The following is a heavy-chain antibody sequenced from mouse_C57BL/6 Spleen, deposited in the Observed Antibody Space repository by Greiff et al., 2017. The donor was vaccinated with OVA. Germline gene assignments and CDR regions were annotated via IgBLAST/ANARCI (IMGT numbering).Heavy chain of an antibody. D-gene: IGHD2-2*01. J-gene: IGHJ3*01. CDR3: ARLLYYGYDAWFAY. CDR2: FYPGSGSI. V-gene: IGHV1-62-2*01. Sequence: VHLVESGAELVKPGASVKLSCKASGYTFTEYTIHWVKQRSGQGLEWIGWFYPGSGSIKYNEKFKDKATLTADKSSSTVYMELSRLTSEDSAVYFCARLLYYGYDAWFAYWGQGTLVTVSA. CDR1: GYTFTEYT.